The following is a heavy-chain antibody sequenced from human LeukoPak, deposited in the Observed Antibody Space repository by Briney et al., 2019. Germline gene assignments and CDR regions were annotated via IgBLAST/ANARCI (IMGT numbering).Heavy chain of an antibody. J-gene: IGHJ4*02. D-gene: IGHD2-8*01. Sequence: SVKVSCKASGGTFSSYAISWVRQAPGQGLEWMGRIIPIFGTANYAQKFQGRVTITTDESTSTAYMELSSLRSEDTAVCYCARHHYCTNGVCPRYYFDYWGQGTLVTVSS. CDR2: IIPIFGTA. CDR1: GGTFSSYA. V-gene: IGHV1-69*05. CDR3: ARHHYCTNGVCPRYYFDY.